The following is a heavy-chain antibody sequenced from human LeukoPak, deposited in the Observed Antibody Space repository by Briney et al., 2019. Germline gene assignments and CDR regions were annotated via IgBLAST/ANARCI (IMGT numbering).Heavy chain of an antibody. Sequence: SETLSLTCTVSGGSISSSSYYWGWIRQPPGKGLEWIGSIYYSGSTYYNPSLKSRVTISVDTSKNQFSLKLSSVTAADTAVYYCARIMRGQWLVDYWGQGTLATVSS. J-gene: IGHJ4*02. V-gene: IGHV4-39*07. D-gene: IGHD6-19*01. CDR3: ARIMRGQWLVDY. CDR1: GGSISSSSYY. CDR2: IYYSGST.